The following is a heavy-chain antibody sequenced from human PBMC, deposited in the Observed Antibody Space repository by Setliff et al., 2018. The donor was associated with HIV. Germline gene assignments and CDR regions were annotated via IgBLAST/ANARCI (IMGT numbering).Heavy chain of an antibody. D-gene: IGHD3-3*01. CDR1: GGSINSIDSY. CDR3: ARVPFTTGFDY. CDR2: IHDNGRT. V-gene: IGHV4-39*01. Sequence: KTSETLSLTCTVSGGSINSIDSYWAWIRQPPGKGLEWIGIIHDNGRTYFDPSLQSRVTISVDMSKTQFSLKLRSVTASDTAVYYCARVPFTTGFDYWGQGILVTVSS. J-gene: IGHJ4*02.